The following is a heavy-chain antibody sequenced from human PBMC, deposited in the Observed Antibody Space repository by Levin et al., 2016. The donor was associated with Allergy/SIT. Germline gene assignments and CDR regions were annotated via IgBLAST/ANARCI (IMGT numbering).Heavy chain of an antibody. D-gene: IGHD1-26*01. Sequence: WIRQPPGKGLDWVSAIGSTGDSTYYADSVKGRFTISRDNSKNTLYLQMNSLRAEDTAVYYCAKLVGANYAADFWGQGTLVTVSS. CDR2: IGSTGDST. J-gene: IGHJ4*02. CDR3: AKLVGANYAADF. V-gene: IGHV3-23*01.